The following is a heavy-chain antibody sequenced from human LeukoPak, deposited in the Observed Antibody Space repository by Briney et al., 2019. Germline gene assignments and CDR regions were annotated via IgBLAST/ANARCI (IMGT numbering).Heavy chain of an antibody. CDR1: AFTFDDYS. CDR3: ASGVPADDY. D-gene: IGHD2-2*01. J-gene: IGHJ4*02. Sequence: PGGSLTLSCAVSAFTFDDYSMHCDRHAQGKGLGWVSSISSSSSYIYYADSVTGRFTTARGNAKHSLYRQANSLIATRPAMIYRASGVPADDYWGQGTLVTVSS. V-gene: IGHV3-21*01. CDR2: ISSSSSYI.